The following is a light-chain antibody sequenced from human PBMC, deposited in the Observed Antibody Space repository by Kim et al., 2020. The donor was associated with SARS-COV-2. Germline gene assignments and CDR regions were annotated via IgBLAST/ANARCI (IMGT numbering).Light chain of an antibody. CDR2: YAS. CDR3: KQYDNLLS. Sequence: DIRLTQSPSSLSASVGDRVTITCQASQDISNYLNWYQQKPGKAPKLLIYYASNLETGVPSRFSGSRAGTDFSLTISSLQAEDIATYYCKQYDNLLSFGGGTKVDIK. CDR1: QDISNY. V-gene: IGKV1-33*01. J-gene: IGKJ4*01.